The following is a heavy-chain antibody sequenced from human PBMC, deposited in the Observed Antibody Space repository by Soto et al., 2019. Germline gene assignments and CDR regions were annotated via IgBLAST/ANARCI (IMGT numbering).Heavy chain of an antibody. Sequence: DVQLVETGGGLIQPGGSLRLSCAASGFSVSGDYMNWVRQGPGKGLEWVSVNRGGTTYYADSVRGRFTISRDDSENTLFLQMNSLRAEDTAVYYCARATEWNGLDIWGQGTMVTVSS. CDR3: ARATEWNGLDI. V-gene: IGHV3-53*02. CDR1: GFSVSGDY. J-gene: IGHJ3*02. D-gene: IGHD3-3*01. CDR2: NRGGTT.